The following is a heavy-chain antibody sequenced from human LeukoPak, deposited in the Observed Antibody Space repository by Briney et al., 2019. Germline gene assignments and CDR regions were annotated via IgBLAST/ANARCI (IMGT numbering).Heavy chain of an antibody. CDR3: AKEVLPAGGYYYVMDV. V-gene: IGHV1-2*02. J-gene: IGHJ6*02. CDR1: GYTFTGYY. D-gene: IGHD2-2*01. Sequence: ASVKVSCKASGYTFTGYYMHWVRQAPGQGLEWMGWINPNTGGTSYAQNFQGGVTMTRDTSITTAYMELSRLRSDDTAVYYCAKEVLPAGGYYYVMDVWGQGTTVTVSS. CDR2: INPNTGGT.